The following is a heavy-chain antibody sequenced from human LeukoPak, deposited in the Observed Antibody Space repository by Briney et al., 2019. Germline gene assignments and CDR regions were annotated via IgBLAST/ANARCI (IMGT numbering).Heavy chain of an antibody. V-gene: IGHV4-4*07. D-gene: IGHD3-3*01. Sequence: SETLSLTCAVYGGPFSGYYWSWIRQPAGKGLEWIGRIYTSGSTNYNPSLKSRVTISVDTSKNQFSLKLSSVTAADTAVYYCARDSYDFWSGPLEYWGQGTLVTVSS. CDR3: ARDSYDFWSGPLEY. CDR2: IYTSGST. CDR1: GGPFSGYY. J-gene: IGHJ4*02.